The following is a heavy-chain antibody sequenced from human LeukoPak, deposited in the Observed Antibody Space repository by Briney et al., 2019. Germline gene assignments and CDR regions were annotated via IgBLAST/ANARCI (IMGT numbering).Heavy chain of an antibody. Sequence: SETLSLTCSVSGGSISSYSWSWIRQPPGKGLEWIGYINYSGSTNYNPSLKSRVTISVDTSKNQFSVKLSSVTAADTAVYYCARVRRITGTTDFDYWGQGTLVTVSS. J-gene: IGHJ4*02. CDR1: GGSISSYS. CDR3: ARVRRITGTTDFDY. V-gene: IGHV4-59*01. CDR2: INYSGST. D-gene: IGHD1-20*01.